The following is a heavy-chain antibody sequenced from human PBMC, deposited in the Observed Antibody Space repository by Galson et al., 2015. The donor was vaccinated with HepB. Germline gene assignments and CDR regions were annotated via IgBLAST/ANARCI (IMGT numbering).Heavy chain of an antibody. D-gene: IGHD1-26*01. CDR1: FSFSDYY. J-gene: IGHJ4*02. CDR3: AKGYSGTSSGLGDD. V-gene: IGHV3-23*01. Sequence: FSFSDYYMSWVRQAPGKELEWVSSISGAGSPTYYADSVQGRFIISRDNSKNTMYLQMSSLRAEDTAIYYCAKGYSGTSSGLGDDWGQGTLVTVSS. CDR2: ISGAGSPT.